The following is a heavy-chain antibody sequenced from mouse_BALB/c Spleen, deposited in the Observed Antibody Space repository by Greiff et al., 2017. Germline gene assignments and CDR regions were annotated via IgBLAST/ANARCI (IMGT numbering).Heavy chain of an antibody. Sequence: QVQLKQPGAELVRPGASVKLSCKASGYTFTSYWINWVKQRPGQGLEWIGNIYPSDSYTNYNQKFKDKATLTVDKSSSTAYMQLSSPTSEDSAVYYCTRGGFPGSFAYWGQGTLVTVSA. CDR2: IYPSDSYT. CDR3: TRGGFPGSFAY. J-gene: IGHJ3*01. CDR1: GYTFTSYW. V-gene: IGHV1-69*02.